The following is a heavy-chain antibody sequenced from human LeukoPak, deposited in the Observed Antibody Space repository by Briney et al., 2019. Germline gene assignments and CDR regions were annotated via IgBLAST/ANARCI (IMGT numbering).Heavy chain of an antibody. V-gene: IGHV4-61*08. J-gene: IGHJ5*02. D-gene: IGHD2-2*01. CDR2: IYYSGST. CDR3: ARADFVVVPAATNNWFDP. CDR1: GGSISSGGYY. Sequence: SETLSLTCTVSGGSISSGGYYWSWIRQPPGKGLEWIGYIYYSGSTNYNPSLKSRVTISVDTSKNQFSLKLSSVTAADTAVYYCARADFVVVPAATNNWFDPWGQGTLVTVSS.